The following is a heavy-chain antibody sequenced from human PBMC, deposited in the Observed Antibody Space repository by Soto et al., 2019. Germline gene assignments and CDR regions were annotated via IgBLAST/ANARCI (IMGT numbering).Heavy chain of an antibody. CDR1: GFTFSDYA. CDR2: IRSKAYGETP. CDR3: TREPARTMKIDY. V-gene: IGHV3-49*03. Sequence: GGSLRLSCTASGFTFSDYALNWFRQAPGKGLECVGFIRSKAYGETPDYAASVKGRFVDSRDDSRRIAYLQMNSLRTEDTAVYYCTREPARTMKIDYWGQGILVTFST. D-gene: IGHD6-6*01. J-gene: IGHJ4*02.